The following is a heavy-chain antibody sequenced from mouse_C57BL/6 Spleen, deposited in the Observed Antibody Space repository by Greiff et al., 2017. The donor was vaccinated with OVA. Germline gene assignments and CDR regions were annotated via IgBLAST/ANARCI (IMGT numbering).Heavy chain of an antibody. CDR1: GFSFNTYA. V-gene: IGHV10-1*01. D-gene: IGHD2-1*01. J-gene: IGHJ1*03. Sequence: EVKLVESGGGLVQPKGSLKLSCAASGFSFNTYAMNWVRQAPGKGLEWVARIRSKSNNYATYYADSVKDRFTISRDDSESMLYLQMNNLKTEDTAMDYCVRLYGNPWYFDVWGTGTTVTVSS. CDR3: VRLYGNPWYFDV. CDR2: IRSKSNNYAT.